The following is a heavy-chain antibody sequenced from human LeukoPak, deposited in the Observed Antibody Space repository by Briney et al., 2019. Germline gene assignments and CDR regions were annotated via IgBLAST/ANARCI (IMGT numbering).Heavy chain of an antibody. Sequence: SETLSLTCAVSGGSITNNHYWTWVRQPPGRGLEWIADIFHSGIANYNPSLKSQVTISMDKSKNQFSLTLSSVTAADTAVYYCAGGGEAWELLGYWGQGTLVTVSS. CDR3: AGGGEAWELLGY. CDR1: GGSITNNHY. CDR2: IFHSGIA. V-gene: IGHV4-4*02. J-gene: IGHJ4*02. D-gene: IGHD3-10*02.